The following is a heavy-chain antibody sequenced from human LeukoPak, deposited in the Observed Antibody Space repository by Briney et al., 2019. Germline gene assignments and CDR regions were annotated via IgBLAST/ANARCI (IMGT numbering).Heavy chain of an antibody. CDR3: ANPRYDSSGYYYVD. J-gene: IGHJ4*02. CDR2: INVGSGNT. CDR1: GYTFTDYT. Sequence: ASVKVSCKASGYTFTDYTMHWLRQAPGQRLDWMGWINVGSGNTKYSPEFQGRVTITRDTSASTAYMELSSLRSEDKAVYYCANPRYDSSGYYYVDWGQGTLVTVSS. V-gene: IGHV1-3*01. D-gene: IGHD3-22*01.